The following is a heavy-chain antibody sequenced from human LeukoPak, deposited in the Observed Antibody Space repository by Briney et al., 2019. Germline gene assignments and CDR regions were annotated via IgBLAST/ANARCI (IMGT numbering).Heavy chain of an antibody. J-gene: IGHJ3*02. CDR3: ARVPLTTVVTPDAFDI. CDR1: GYTFTGYY. D-gene: IGHD4-23*01. CDR2: INPNSGGT. V-gene: IGHV1-2*02. Sequence: ASVKVSCKASGYTFTGYYMHWVRQAPGQGLEWMGWINPNSGGTNYAQKFQGRVTMTRDTSISTAYMELSRLRSDDTAVYYCARVPLTTVVTPDAFDIWGQGTMVTVSS.